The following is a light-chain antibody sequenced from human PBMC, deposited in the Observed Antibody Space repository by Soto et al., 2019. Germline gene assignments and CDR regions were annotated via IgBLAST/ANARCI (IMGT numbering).Light chain of an antibody. CDR2: AAS. Sequence: IQLTQSPSSLSASLGDRVTITCRASQGISSYLAWYQQKPGKAPKLLMYAASTLQSGVPSRFSGSGSGTDFTLTISSLQPEDFATYYCQQVNSYPRTFGQGTKV. CDR3: QQVNSYPRT. V-gene: IGKV1-9*01. J-gene: IGKJ1*01. CDR1: QGISSY.